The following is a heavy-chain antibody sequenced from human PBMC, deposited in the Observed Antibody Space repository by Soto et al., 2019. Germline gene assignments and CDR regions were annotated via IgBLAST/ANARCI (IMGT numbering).Heavy chain of an antibody. CDR2: ISWNSGTL. D-gene: IGHD1-1*01. J-gene: IGHJ3*01. Sequence: EVQLVESGGGLVQPDRSLRLSCAASEFTFEDYAMHWVRQAPGKGLEWVSGISWNSGTLVYADSVKGRFTISRDNAKNSLFLQMNSLRAEDTALYFCAKGRTRPLQLGSFGDNAFDVWGQGTMVTVSS. V-gene: IGHV3-9*01. CDR1: EFTFEDYA. CDR3: AKGRTRPLQLGSFGDNAFDV.